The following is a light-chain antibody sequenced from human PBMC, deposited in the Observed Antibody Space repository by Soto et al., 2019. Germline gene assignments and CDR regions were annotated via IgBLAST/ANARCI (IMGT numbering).Light chain of an antibody. J-gene: IGLJ2*01. CDR1: NSNIGSDF. CDR3: ATWDDDLYTPI. V-gene: IGLV1-47*02. CDR2: NNN. Sequence: QSVLTQPPSVSGAPGQRVAISCTANNSNIGSDFAVSWYRQFPGTAPKLLIYNNNQRPSGVPDRFSGSKSGTSASLAITGLRSDDEADYYCATWDDDLYTPIIGGGTKVTVL.